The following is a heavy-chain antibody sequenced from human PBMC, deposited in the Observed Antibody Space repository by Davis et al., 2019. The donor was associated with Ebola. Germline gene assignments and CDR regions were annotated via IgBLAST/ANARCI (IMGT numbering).Heavy chain of an antibody. J-gene: IGHJ4*02. D-gene: IGHD5-18*01. V-gene: IGHV1-69*13. Sequence: SVKVSCKASGGTFTTYAISWVRQAPGQGLDWMGGIIPVFGIPKYAQKFQGRVTITADESTSTAYMELSSLRSEDTAVYYCAREGGYSYGPLDYWGQGTLVTVSS. CDR3: AREGGYSYGPLDY. CDR2: IIPVFGIP. CDR1: GGTFTTYA.